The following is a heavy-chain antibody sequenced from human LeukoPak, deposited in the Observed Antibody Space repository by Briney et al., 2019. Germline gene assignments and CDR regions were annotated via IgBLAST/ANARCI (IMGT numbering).Heavy chain of an antibody. Sequence: GGSLRLSCAASGFTFSSYWMSWGRQAPGKGLEWVANIKQDGSEKYYVNSVRGRFTISRDNAKSSLFLQMNSLRAEDAAVYYCARDKPRGSYYGSIDSWGQGTLVTVSS. CDR2: IKQDGSEK. CDR3: ARDKPRGSYYGSIDS. CDR1: GFTFSSYW. D-gene: IGHD1-26*01. V-gene: IGHV3-7*01. J-gene: IGHJ4*02.